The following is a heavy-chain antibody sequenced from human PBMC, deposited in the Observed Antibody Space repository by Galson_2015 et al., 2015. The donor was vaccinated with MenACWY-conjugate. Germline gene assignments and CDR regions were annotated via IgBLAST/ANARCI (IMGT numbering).Heavy chain of an antibody. V-gene: IGHV1-46*01. CDR3: GRGGQLGTIWGWLDP. Sequence: SVKVSCKASGYTFTTHYMHWVRQTPGQGLEWMGVINTSGGSTSYAQQFQGRVSITRDTSTSTLYMELSSLRSDDTAVYYCGRGGQLGTIWGWLDPWGQGTLVSVSS. D-gene: IGHD5-24*01. CDR2: INTSGGST. J-gene: IGHJ5*02. CDR1: GYTFTTHY.